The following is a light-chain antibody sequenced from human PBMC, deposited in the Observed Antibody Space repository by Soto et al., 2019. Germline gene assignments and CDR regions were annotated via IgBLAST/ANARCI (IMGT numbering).Light chain of an antibody. V-gene: IGKV3-20*01. J-gene: IGKJ4*01. CDR3: QQCGSSPPVT. CDR2: GAS. CDR1: QSVSSNY. Sequence: VLSQSPGRLSLSPGERATLSCRASQSVSSNYLAWYQQKPGQAPRLLIYGASTRATGIPDRFSGSGSGTDFTLTISRLEPEDFAVYYCQQCGSSPPVTFGGGTKVDIK.